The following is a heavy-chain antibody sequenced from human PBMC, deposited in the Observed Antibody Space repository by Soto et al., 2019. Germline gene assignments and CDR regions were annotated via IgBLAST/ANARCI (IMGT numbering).Heavy chain of an antibody. J-gene: IGHJ6*02. CDR3: AKPRTATYYGMDV. CDR2: ISYDGSNK. V-gene: IGHV3-30*18. Sequence: GGSLRLSCAASGFTFSSYGMHWVRQAPGKGLEWVAVISYDGSNKYYADSVKGRFTISRDNSKNTLYLQMNSLRAEDTAVYYCAKPRTATYYGMDVWGQGTTVTVSS. D-gene: IGHD4-4*01. CDR1: GFTFSSYG.